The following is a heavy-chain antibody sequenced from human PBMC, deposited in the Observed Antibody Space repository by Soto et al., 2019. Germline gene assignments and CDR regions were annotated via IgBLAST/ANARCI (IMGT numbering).Heavy chain of an antibody. V-gene: IGHV3-23*01. CDR2: ISGSGGST. J-gene: IGHJ4*02. Sequence: GGSLRLSCAASGFTFSTYAMSWVRQAPGKGLEWVSAISGSGGSTYYADSVKGRFTISRDNSKNTLYLQMNSLRAEDTAVYYCAKCGPSYYDFWSGYYTPSYYFDYWGQGTLVTVSS. CDR1: GFTFSTYA. D-gene: IGHD3-3*01. CDR3: AKCGPSYYDFWSGYYTPSYYFDY.